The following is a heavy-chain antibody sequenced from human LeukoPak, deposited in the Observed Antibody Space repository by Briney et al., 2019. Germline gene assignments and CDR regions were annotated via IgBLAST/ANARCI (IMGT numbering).Heavy chain of an antibody. CDR2: IIPIFGTA. D-gene: IGHD4-17*01. Sequence: SVKVSCKASGGTSSSYAISWVRQAPGQGLEWMGRIIPIFGTANYAQKFQGRVTITTDESTSTAYMELSSLRSEDTAVYYCAREDYGSQNDYWGQGTLVTVSS. V-gene: IGHV1-69*05. CDR3: AREDYGSQNDY. J-gene: IGHJ4*02. CDR1: GGTSSSYA.